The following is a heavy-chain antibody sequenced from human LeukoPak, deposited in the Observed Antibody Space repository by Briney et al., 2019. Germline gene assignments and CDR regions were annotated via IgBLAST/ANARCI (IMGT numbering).Heavy chain of an antibody. Sequence: GGSLRLSCAASGFTFSSYSMNWVRQAPGKGLEWVSSISSSSSYIYYADSVKGRFTISRDNAKNSLYLQMNSLRAEDTAVYYCARGPIAAAGTFDYWGQGTLVTVSS. J-gene: IGHJ4*02. CDR1: GFTFSSYS. V-gene: IGHV3-21*01. CDR2: ISSSSSYI. D-gene: IGHD6-13*01. CDR3: ARGPIAAAGTFDY.